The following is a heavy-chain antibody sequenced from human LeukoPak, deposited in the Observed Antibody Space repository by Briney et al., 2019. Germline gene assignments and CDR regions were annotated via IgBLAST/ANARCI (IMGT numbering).Heavy chain of an antibody. Sequence: GGSLRLSCSASGFTFSSYAMSWVRQAPGKGLEWVSFIYSGGSTYYADSVKGRFTISRDNSKNTLYLQMNSLRADDTAVYYCARRDGAYSHPYDYWGQGTLVTVSS. CDR2: IYSGGST. CDR3: ARRDGAYSHPYDY. J-gene: IGHJ4*02. CDR1: GFTFSSYA. D-gene: IGHD4-23*01. V-gene: IGHV3-53*01.